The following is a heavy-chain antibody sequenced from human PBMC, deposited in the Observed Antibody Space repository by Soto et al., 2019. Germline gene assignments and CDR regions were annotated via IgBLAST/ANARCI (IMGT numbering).Heavy chain of an antibody. V-gene: IGHV4-31*03. J-gene: IGHJ5*02. CDR1: GGSISSGGYY. D-gene: IGHD1-26*01. CDR3: ATERDGVGATQCGSSNWFDP. CDR2: IYYSGST. Sequence: PSETLSLTCTVSGGSISSGGYYWSWIRQHPGKGLEWIGYIYYSGSTYYNPSLKSRVTISVDTSKNQFSLKLSSVTAADTAVYYCATERDGVGATQCGSSNWFDPWGQGTLVTVSS.